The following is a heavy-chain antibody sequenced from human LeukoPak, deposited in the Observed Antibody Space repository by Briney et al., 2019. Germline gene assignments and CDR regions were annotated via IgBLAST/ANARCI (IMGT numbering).Heavy chain of an antibody. J-gene: IGHJ3*02. CDR2: IYTSGST. V-gene: IGHV4-4*07. CDR1: GGSISSYY. CDR3: ARVLRLLDAFDI. D-gene: IGHD2-15*01. Sequence: SSETLSLTCTVSGGSISSYYWSWIRQPAGKGLEWIGRIYTSGSTNYNPSLKSRVTMSVVTSKNQFSLKLSSVTAADTAVYYCARVLRLLDAFDIWGQGTMVTVSS.